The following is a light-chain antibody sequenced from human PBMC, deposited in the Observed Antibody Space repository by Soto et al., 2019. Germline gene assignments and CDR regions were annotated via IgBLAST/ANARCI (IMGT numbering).Light chain of an antibody. V-gene: IGKV3-15*01. CDR2: DTS. J-gene: IGKJ4*01. CDR3: QQYNNWPLT. CDR1: QSVSIK. Sequence: EIVLTQSPGTXXLSPVERSTLSSRASQSVSIKLAWYQQKPGQAPRLLIYDTSTRATGIPARFSGSGSGTEFTLTINSLQSEDFAVYYCQQYNNWPLTFGAGTKVAIK.